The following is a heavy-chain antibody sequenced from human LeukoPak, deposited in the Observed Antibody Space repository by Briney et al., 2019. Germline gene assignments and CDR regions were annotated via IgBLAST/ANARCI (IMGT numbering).Heavy chain of an antibody. J-gene: IGHJ3*02. CDR2: TNQDESDK. Sequence: GGSLRLSCTASGFSFSRYWMSWVRQAPGKGLEWVANTNQDESDKHYVDSVKGRITISRDNAKSSLYLQMSSLRAEDTAVYYCARVLREYLEAFDIWGQGTVVTVSS. CDR1: GFSFSRYW. D-gene: IGHD2-2*01. CDR3: ARVLREYLEAFDI. V-gene: IGHV3-7*01.